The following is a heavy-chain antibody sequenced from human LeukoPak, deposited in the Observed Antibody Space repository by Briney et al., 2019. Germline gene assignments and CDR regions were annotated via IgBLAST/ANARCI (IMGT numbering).Heavy chain of an antibody. Sequence: GASVKVSCKAPGYIFTSYGIAWVRQAPGQGLEWMGWISVYNDNTNYAQKLQGRVTMTTDTSTSTAYMELRSLRSDDTAVYYCARVDGYHSFDYWGQGALVTVSS. D-gene: IGHD5-24*01. CDR1: GYIFTSYG. CDR2: ISVYNDNT. J-gene: IGHJ4*02. V-gene: IGHV1-18*01. CDR3: ARVDGYHSFDY.